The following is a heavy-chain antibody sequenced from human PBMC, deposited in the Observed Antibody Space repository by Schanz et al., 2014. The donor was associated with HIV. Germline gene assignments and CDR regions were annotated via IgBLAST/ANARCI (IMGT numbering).Heavy chain of an antibody. J-gene: IGHJ4*02. CDR2: ISWNSGSI. CDR1: GFIFNDFA. D-gene: IGHD3-9*01. Sequence: EVQLVESGGHLVQPGRSLRLSCAASGFIFNDFAMHWVRQAPGKGLEWVSTISWNSGSIAYADSVKGRFTISRDNAKNSLYLQMNSLRAEDTAFYYCAKDWARTAGYCFHYWGQGTLVTVSS. V-gene: IGHV3-9*01. CDR3: AKDWARTAGYCFHY.